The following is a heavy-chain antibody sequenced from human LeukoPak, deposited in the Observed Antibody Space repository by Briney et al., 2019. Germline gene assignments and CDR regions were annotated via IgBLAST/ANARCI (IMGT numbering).Heavy chain of an antibody. Sequence: PGGSLRLSCAASGFTFSSYGMDWVRQAPGRGLEWLSFISTSSNDIHYADSVKGRFTISRDDAKNSVYLQMNSLRAEDTAVYYCARDRAVANVRRVSPFDYCGQGTLVTVSS. CDR3: ARDRAVANVRRVSPFDY. D-gene: IGHD6-19*01. V-gene: IGHV3-21*05. CDR2: ISTSSNDI. J-gene: IGHJ4*02. CDR1: GFTFSSYG.